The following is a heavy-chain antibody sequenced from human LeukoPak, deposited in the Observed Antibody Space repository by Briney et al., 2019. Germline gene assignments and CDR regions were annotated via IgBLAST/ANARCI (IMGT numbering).Heavy chain of an antibody. CDR3: ARDRDYNIAFDI. CDR1: GVSISSYY. J-gene: IGHJ3*02. CDR2: IYYSGST. V-gene: IGHV4-59*01. D-gene: IGHD4-11*01. Sequence: SETLSLTCTVSGVSISSYYWSWLRQPPGKGLEWIGYIYYSGSTNYNPSLKSRVTISVDTSKTPFSLKLSSVTAAGTAVYYCARDRDYNIAFDIWGQGTMVTVSS.